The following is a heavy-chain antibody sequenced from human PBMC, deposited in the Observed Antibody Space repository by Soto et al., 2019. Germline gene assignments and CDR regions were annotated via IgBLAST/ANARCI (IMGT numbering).Heavy chain of an antibody. CDR1: GYSFASYG. CDR2: ISVYNGNT. Sequence: QVHLVQSGAEVKKPGASVKVSCEASGYSFASYGISWVRQAPGQGLEWMGWISVYNGNTNYAQKFQGRVSMTTDTSTSTAYMELRKLRSDDTALYYCARDQSIVMIVVAKNDAFDLWGQGTMVTVSS. D-gene: IGHD3-22*01. V-gene: IGHV1-18*01. J-gene: IGHJ3*01. CDR3: ARDQSIVMIVVAKNDAFDL.